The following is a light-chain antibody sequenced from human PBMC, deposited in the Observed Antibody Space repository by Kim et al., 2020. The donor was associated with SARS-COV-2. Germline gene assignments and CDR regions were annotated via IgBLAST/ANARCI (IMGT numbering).Light chain of an antibody. CDR1: SSTIVAGYD. CDR2: GDS. J-gene: IGLJ1*01. V-gene: IGLV1-40*01. Sequence: LTISCTGSSSTIVAGYDVHWYKQLPGTAPNLLIYGDSNRPSGVPDRFSGSKSGTSASLAITGLQAEDEADYYCQSYDSSLSGYVFGTGTKVTVL. CDR3: QSYDSSLSGYV.